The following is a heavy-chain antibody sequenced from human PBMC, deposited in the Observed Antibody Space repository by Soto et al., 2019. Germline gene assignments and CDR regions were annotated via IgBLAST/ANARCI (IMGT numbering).Heavy chain of an antibody. V-gene: IGHV3-7*05. CDR3: ATGWAYHDY. CDR1: GFTFSTSW. CDR2: MKPDGSEI. J-gene: IGHJ4*02. D-gene: IGHD1-1*01. Sequence: EGQLVESGGGLVQPGGSLRLSCAASGFTFSTSWMTWVRQAPGKGLEWVANMKPDGSEIYYLGSVKGRFTISRDNAKNSPFLQMNSLRAEDTAVYYCATGWAYHDYWGQGTLVTVSS.